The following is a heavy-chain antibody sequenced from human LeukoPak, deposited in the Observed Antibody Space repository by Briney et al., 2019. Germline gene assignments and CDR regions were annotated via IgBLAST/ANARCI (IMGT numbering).Heavy chain of an antibody. J-gene: IGHJ4*02. CDR1: GYTFTGYY. CDR3: ARTVGYSSGWYYFDY. Sequence: GASVKVSCKASGYTFTGYYMHWVRQAPGQGLEWMGWINPNSGGKNYAQKFQGRVTMTRDTSISTAYMELSRLRSDDTAVYYCARTVGYSSGWYYFDYWGQGTLVTVSS. CDR2: INPNSGGK. D-gene: IGHD6-19*01. V-gene: IGHV1-2*02.